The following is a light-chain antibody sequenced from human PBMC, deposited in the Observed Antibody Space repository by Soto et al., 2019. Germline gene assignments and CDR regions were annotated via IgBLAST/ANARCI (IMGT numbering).Light chain of an antibody. V-gene: IGKV3-20*01. CDR1: QSVSSSY. CDR2: GAS. CDR3: QQYGSSPLT. Sequence: EIVLTQSPGTLSLSPGERATLSCRASQSVSSSYLAWYQQKPGQAPRLLIYGASSRATGIPDRFSASGSGTDFTFTISRLQPEDVAVYYGQQYGSSPLTFGGGTKVEIK. J-gene: IGKJ4*01.